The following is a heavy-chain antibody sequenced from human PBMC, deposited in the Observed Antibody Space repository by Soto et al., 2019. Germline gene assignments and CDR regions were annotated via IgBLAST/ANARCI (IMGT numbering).Heavy chain of an antibody. J-gene: IGHJ6*03. Sequence: ASVKVSCKASGYTFTSYDINWVRQATGQGLEWMGWMNPNSGNTGYAQKFQGRVTMTRNTSISTAYMELSSLRSEDTAVYYCARGVRRVIRKINYYYYYYMDVWGKGTTVTVSS. V-gene: IGHV1-8*01. CDR2: MNPNSGNT. CDR3: ARGVRRVIRKINYYYYYYMDV. D-gene: IGHD3-10*01. CDR1: GYTFTSYD.